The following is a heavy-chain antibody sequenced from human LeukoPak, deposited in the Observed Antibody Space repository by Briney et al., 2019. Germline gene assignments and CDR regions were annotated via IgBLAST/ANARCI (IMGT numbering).Heavy chain of an antibody. CDR2: IGIRGDT. CDR1: GFTFIDYD. Sequence: GGSLRLSCAASGFTFIDYDMHWVRQGIGKGLEWVSAIGIRGDTHYSGSVKGRFTISRENAERSLYLQMTSLRAEDTAVYYCARGGIQVSGIDEFDYWGQGTLVTVSS. J-gene: IGHJ4*02. V-gene: IGHV3-13*01. CDR3: ARGGIQVSGIDEFDY. D-gene: IGHD6-19*01.